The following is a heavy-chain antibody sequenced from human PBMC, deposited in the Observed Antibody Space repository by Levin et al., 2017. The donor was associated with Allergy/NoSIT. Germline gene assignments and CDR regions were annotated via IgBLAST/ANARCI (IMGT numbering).Heavy chain of an antibody. J-gene: IGHJ4*02. Sequence: GGSLRLSCSASGFTLSSYAMNWVRQAPGKGLEWVSYISSDTGSIYYADSVRGRFTISRDNAKNSIFPQMNSLRAEDTAVYYCARGLYGTSDYTMSNYWGQGILVTVSS. D-gene: IGHD3-22*01. CDR2: ISSDTGSI. CDR3: ARGLYGTSDYTMSNY. V-gene: IGHV3-48*01. CDR1: GFTLSSYA.